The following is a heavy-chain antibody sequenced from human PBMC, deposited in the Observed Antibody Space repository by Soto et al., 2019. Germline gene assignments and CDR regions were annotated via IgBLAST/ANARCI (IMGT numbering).Heavy chain of an antibody. CDR1: GFTFSSYG. D-gene: IGHD3-22*01. V-gene: IGHV3-33*01. Sequence: QVQLVESGGGVVQPGRSLRLSCAASGFTFSSYGMHWVRQAPGKGLEWVAVIWYDGSNKYYADSVKGRFIISRDNSKNTLYLQMNSLRAEDTAVYYCARANYYDSSGYLSGLGYWGQGTLVTVSS. CDR3: ARANYYDSSGYLSGLGY. CDR2: IWYDGSNK. J-gene: IGHJ4*02.